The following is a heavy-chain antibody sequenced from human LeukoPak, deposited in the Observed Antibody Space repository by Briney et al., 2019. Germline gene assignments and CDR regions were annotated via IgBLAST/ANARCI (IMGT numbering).Heavy chain of an antibody. CDR2: IRTKANSYAT. D-gene: IGHD2-15*01. CDR3: TRRIEGGYYYYGMDV. CDR1: GFIFSGSA. J-gene: IGHJ6*02. V-gene: IGHV3-73*01. Sequence: GGSLRLSCAASGFIFSGSAIHWVHQASGKGLEWVGRIRTKANSYATSYAASVKGRFTISRDDSNNTAYLQMNSLKTEDTAIYYCTRRIEGGYYYYGMDVWGHGTAVTVSS.